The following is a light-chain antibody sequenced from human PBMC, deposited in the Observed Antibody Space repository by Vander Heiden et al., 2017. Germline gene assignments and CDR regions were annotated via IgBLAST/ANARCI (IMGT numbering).Light chain of an antibody. Sequence: SVVTKPPSASGTPGPRVTISCSGRYTNRGTNTVNWYLQPPGTAPKLLIHTTKERPSGVPDRFSGSKSGTSASLAISGLQSEDEADYYCSTWDDSLNGWVFGGGTKLTVL. CDR3: STWDDSLNGWV. V-gene: IGLV1-44*01. CDR1: YTNRGTNT. CDR2: TTK. J-gene: IGLJ3*02.